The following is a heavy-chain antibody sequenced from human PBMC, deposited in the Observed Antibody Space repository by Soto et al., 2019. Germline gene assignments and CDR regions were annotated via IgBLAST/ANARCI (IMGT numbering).Heavy chain of an antibody. CDR1: GGSISSGDYY. J-gene: IGHJ4*02. D-gene: IGHD2-8*01. CDR2: IYYSGST. V-gene: IGHV4-30-4*01. CDR3: ARIHGAPYDFDY. Sequence: ASETLSLTCTVSGGSISSGDYYWSWIRQPPGKGLEWIGYIYYSGSTYYNPSLKSRVTISVDTSKNQFSLKLSSVTAADTAVYYCARIHGAPYDFDYWGQGTLVTVSS.